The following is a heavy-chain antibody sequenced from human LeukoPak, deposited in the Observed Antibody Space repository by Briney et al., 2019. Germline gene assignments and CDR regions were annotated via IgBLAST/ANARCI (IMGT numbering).Heavy chain of an antibody. CDR3: ARGGYYYDGRGRDFDI. Sequence: GGSLRLSCAASGFTFSSYAMHWVRQAPGKGLEWVAVVSYDGSNKYYADSVKGRFTISRDNSKNTLYLQMNSLRAEDTAVYYCARGGYYYDGRGRDFDIWGQGTMVTVSS. CDR1: GFTFSSYA. D-gene: IGHD3-22*01. CDR2: VSYDGSNK. V-gene: IGHV3-30*04. J-gene: IGHJ3*02.